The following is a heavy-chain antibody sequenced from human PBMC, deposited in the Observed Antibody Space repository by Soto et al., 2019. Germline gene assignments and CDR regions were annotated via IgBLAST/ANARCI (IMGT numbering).Heavy chain of an antibody. J-gene: IGHJ4*02. CDR2: IYHSGST. CDR1: GGSISSGDYY. V-gene: IGHV4-30-2*01. D-gene: IGHD6-13*01. Sequence: SETLSLTCTVSGGSISSGDYYWSWIRQPPGKGLEWIGYIYHSGSTYYNPSLKSRVTISVDRSKNQFSLKLSSVTAADTAVYYCARDWAAAGPFDYWGKGTLVTVSS. CDR3: ARDWAAAGPFDY.